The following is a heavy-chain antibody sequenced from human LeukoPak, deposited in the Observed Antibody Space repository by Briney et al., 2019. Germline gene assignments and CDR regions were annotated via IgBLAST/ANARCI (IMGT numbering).Heavy chain of an antibody. CDR3: VRDGTGRFGELWNWFDP. J-gene: IGHJ5*02. Sequence: SETLSLTCTVSGGSISSGDYYWSWIRQPPGKGLEWIGYIYYSGSTYYNPSLKSRVTISVDTSKDQFSLKLSSVTAADTAVYYCVRDGTGRFGELWNWFDPWGQGTLVTVSS. V-gene: IGHV4-30-4*01. D-gene: IGHD3-10*01. CDR1: GGSISSGDYY. CDR2: IYYSGST.